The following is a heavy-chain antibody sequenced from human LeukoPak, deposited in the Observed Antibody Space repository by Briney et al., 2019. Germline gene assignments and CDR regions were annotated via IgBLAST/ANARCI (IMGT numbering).Heavy chain of an antibody. D-gene: IGHD7-27*01. J-gene: IGHJ4*02. CDR3: ASENPSNWALDY. V-gene: IGHV3-30-3*01. CDR2: ITHDGNTA. CDR1: GFIFSEYA. Sequence: GGSLRLSCAASGFIFSEYAMHWVRQAPGKGLEWVTTITHDGNTAFYADSVKGRSTISRDNSKNTLYLQMNSLRAEDTAVYYCASENPSNWALDYWGQGTLATVSS.